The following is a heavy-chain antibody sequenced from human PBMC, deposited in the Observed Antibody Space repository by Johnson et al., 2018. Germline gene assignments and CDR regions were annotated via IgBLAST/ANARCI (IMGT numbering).Heavy chain of an antibody. CDR1: GGTFSSYA. Sequence: QVQLVQSGAGVKKPGSSVKVSCKASGGTFSSYAISWVRQAPGQGLEWMGGIIPIFGTANYAQKFQGRVTITAEESTSTAYMERSSLRSADTAVYYCARGYYYDSSGYYIGCYAFDIWCQGTMVTVSS. CDR3: ARGYYYDSSGYYIGCYAFDI. J-gene: IGHJ3*02. CDR2: IIPIFGTA. D-gene: IGHD3-22*01. V-gene: IGHV1-69*01.